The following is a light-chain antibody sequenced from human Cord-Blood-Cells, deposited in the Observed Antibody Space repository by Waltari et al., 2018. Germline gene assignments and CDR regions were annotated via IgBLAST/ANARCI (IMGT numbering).Light chain of an antibody. Sequence: DIVMTQSPDSLAVSLGERATINCKSSQSVLYSANNKNYLAWYQQKPGQPPKLLICWASTRESGFPDRFSGSGSGTEFTLTISSLQAEDVAVYYCQQYYSTPQTFGQGPKVEIK. CDR2: WAS. CDR1: QSVLYSANNKNY. V-gene: IGKV4-1*01. J-gene: IGKJ1*01. CDR3: QQYYSTPQT.